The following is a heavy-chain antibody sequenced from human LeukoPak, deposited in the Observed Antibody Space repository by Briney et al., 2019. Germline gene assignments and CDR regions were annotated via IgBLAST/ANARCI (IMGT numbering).Heavy chain of an antibody. J-gene: IGHJ2*01. CDR1: GGSISSYY. CDR2: IYYSGST. D-gene: IGHD2-2*01. V-gene: IGHV4-59*08. Sequence: PSETLSLTCTVSGGSISSYYWSWIRQPPGKGLEWIGYIYYSGSTNYNPSLKSRVTISVDTSKNQFSLKLSSVTAADTAVYYCAGFPVVVPAAIVRWYFDLWGRGTLVTVSS. CDR3: AGFPVVVPAAIVRWYFDL.